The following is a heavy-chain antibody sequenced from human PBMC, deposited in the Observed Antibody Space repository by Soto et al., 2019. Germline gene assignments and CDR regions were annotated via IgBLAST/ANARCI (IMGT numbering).Heavy chain of an antibody. Sequence: QVQLVQSGAEVKKPGSSVKVSCKASGCTFSSLAISWVRQAPGQGLEWMGGLVPVFGTSNYAQKFQDRVIITADKSTSTSYMELSSLRSEDTAVYYCARSPGVFDYWGQGTLVTVSS. CDR2: LVPVFGTS. D-gene: IGHD3-10*01. CDR3: ARSPGVFDY. CDR1: GCTFSSLA. V-gene: IGHV1-69*06. J-gene: IGHJ4*02.